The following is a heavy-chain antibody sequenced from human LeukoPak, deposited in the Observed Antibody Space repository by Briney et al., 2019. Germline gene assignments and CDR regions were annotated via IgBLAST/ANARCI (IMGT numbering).Heavy chain of an antibody. CDR2: IYTSGST. D-gene: IGHD3-22*01. CDR1: GGSISSYY. J-gene: IGHJ3*02. CDR3: AGASVVVITPDAFDI. Sequence: SETLSLTCTVSGGSISSYYWSWIWQPAGKGLEWIGRIYTSGSTNYNPSLKSRVTMSVDTSKNQFSLKLSSVTAADTAVYYCAGASVVVITPDAFDIWGQGTMVTVSS. V-gene: IGHV4-4*07.